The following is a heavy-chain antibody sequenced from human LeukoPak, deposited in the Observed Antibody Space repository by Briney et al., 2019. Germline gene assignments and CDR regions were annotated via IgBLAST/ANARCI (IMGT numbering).Heavy chain of an antibody. J-gene: IGHJ3*02. V-gene: IGHV3-7*01. Sequence: PGGSLRLSCATSGFIFSSYWMSWVRQAPGKGLEWVANIKRDGSEKYYVVSVKGRFTISRDNAKNSLYLQMNSLRAEDTAVYYCARVPYSGSGSYYPPFGVAFDIWGQGTMVTVSS. CDR3: ARVPYSGSGSYYPPFGVAFDI. CDR2: IKRDGSEK. CDR1: GFIFSSYW. D-gene: IGHD3-10*01.